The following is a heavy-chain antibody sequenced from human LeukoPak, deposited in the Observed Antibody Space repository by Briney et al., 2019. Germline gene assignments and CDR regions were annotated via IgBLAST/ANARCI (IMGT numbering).Heavy chain of an antibody. J-gene: IGHJ3*02. D-gene: IGHD3-9*01. CDR2: INTNTGNP. CDR1: GYTFTSYG. CDR3: ARDSLTFVRYFDWFEGGGDAFDI. Sequence: ASVKVSCKASGYTFTSYGISWVRQAPGQGLEWMGWINTNTGNPTYAQGFTGRFVFSLDTSVSTAYLQISSLKAEDTAVYYCARDSLTFVRYFDWFEGGGDAFDIWGQGTMVTVSS. V-gene: IGHV7-4-1*02.